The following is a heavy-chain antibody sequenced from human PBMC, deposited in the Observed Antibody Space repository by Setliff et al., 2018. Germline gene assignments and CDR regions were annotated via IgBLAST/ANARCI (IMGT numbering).Heavy chain of an antibody. Sequence: GGSLRLSCAASRFTFDDYAMHWVRQAPGKGLEWVSGISWNSGSIGYADSVKGRFTISRDNAKNSLYLQMNSLRAEDTAVYYCAKGGSTSCYTEIDYWGQGTLVTVSS. D-gene: IGHD2-2*02. V-gene: IGHV3-9*01. CDR2: ISWNSGSI. CDR1: RFTFDDYA. J-gene: IGHJ4*02. CDR3: AKGGSTSCYTEIDY.